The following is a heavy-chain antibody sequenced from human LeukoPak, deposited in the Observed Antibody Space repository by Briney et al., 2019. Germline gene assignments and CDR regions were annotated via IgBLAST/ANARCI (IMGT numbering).Heavy chain of an antibody. CDR2: LYYSGST. D-gene: IGHD4-11*01. V-gene: IGHV4-59*01. CDR1: GGSMTNYY. CDR3: ARLRGNYFPDY. J-gene: IGHJ4*02. Sequence: SETLSLTCAVSGGSMTNYYWAWIRQPPGKGLEWIGYLYYSGSTNYNPSLKSRLTISVDTSKNQFSLRLSSVTAADTAVYYCARLRGNYFPDYWGQGTLVTVSS.